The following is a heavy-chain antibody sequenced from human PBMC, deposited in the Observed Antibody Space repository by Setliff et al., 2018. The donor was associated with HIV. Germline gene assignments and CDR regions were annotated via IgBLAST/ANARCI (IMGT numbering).Heavy chain of an antibody. CDR3: ARGFGSSWSYDGFDI. CDR1: GGSISSGSYY. D-gene: IGHD6-13*01. Sequence: PSETLSLTCTVSGGSISSGSYYWSWIRQPAGKGLEWIGHIYTSGSTTHTPSLRSRVSMSVDTSKKQFSLNLSSVTAADTAVYYCARGFGSSWSYDGFDIWGQGTLVTVSS. CDR2: IYTSGST. J-gene: IGHJ3*02. V-gene: IGHV4-61*09.